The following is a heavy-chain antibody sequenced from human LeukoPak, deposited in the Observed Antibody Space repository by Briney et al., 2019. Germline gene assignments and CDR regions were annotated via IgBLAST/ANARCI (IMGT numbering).Heavy chain of an antibody. CDR1: GGSFSGYY. CDR2: INHSGST. Sequence: SETLSLTCAVYGGSFSGYYWSWIRQPPGKGLEWIGEINHSGSTNYNPSLKSRVTISVDTSKNQFSLKLSSVTAADTAVYYCARVFGSRWYRYYWFDPWGQGTLVTVSS. D-gene: IGHD6-13*01. V-gene: IGHV4-34*01. J-gene: IGHJ5*02. CDR3: ARVFGSRWYRYYWFDP.